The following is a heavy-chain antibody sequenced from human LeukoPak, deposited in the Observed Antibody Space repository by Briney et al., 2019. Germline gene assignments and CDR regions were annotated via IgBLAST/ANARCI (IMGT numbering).Heavy chain of an antibody. CDR1: GVSIKSNNW. CDR2: IYHSGST. D-gene: IGHD6-19*01. CDR3: ARDLSGPYYYYYYGMDV. Sequence: SGTLSLTCAVSGVSIKSNNWWSWVRQPPGKGLEWIGEIYHSGSTNYNPSLKSRVTISVDKSKNQFSLKLSSVTAADTAVYYCARDLSGPYYYYYYGMDVWGQGTTVTVSS. J-gene: IGHJ6*02. V-gene: IGHV4-4*02.